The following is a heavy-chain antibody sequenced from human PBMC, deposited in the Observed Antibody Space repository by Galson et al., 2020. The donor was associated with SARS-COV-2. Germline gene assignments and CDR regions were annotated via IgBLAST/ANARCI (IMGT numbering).Heavy chain of an antibody. Sequence: SETLSLTCTVSDDSFSDSLSSTDYGWSWIRQPPGKGLEWIGTFSYGGHTYYNPSLKGRVSTSVDTSKNEISLTLTSVTAADTAFYYCAKTMWTYDAFDIWGQGTVVTVSS. CDR1: DDSFSDSLSSTDYG. D-gene: IGHD3-10*02. V-gene: IGHV4-39*07. CDR3: AKTMWTYDAFDI. CDR2: FSYGGHT. J-gene: IGHJ3*02.